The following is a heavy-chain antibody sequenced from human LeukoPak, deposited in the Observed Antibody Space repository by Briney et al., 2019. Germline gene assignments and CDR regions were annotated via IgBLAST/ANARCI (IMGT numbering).Heavy chain of an antibody. J-gene: IGHJ6*03. CDR2: IYYSGST. V-gene: IGHV4-59*01. CDR3: ARDKIAVAGTNYYYMDV. D-gene: IGHD6-19*01. Sequence: PSETLSLTCAVSGGPISSYYWSWIRQPPGKGLEGIGYIYYSGSTNYNPSLKSRVTISVDTSKNQFSLKLSSVTAADTAVYYCARDKIAVAGTNYYYMDVWGKGTTVTVSS. CDR1: GGPISSYY.